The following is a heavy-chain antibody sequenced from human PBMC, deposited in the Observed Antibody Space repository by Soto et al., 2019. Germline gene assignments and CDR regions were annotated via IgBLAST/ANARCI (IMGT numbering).Heavy chain of an antibody. D-gene: IGHD2-15*01. J-gene: IGHJ4*02. CDR1: GGSFSGYY. V-gene: IGHV4-34*01. Sequence: PSETLSLTCAVYGGSFSGYYWSWIRQPPGKGLEWIGEINHSGSTNYNPSLKSRVTISVDTSKNQFSLKLSSVTAADTAVYYCARHPHYCSGGSCRPYYFDHWGQGTLVTDSS. CDR2: INHSGST. CDR3: ARHPHYCSGGSCRPYYFDH.